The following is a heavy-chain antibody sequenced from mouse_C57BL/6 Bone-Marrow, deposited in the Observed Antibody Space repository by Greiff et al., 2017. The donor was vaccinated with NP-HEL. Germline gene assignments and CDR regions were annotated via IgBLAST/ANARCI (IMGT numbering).Heavy chain of an antibody. V-gene: IGHV5-6*01. CDR2: ISSGGSYT. D-gene: IGHD2-5*01. CDR1: GFTFSSYG. Sequence: EVQLVESGGDLVKPGGSLKLSCAASGFTFSSYGMSWVRQTPDTRLEWVATISSGGSYTYYPDSVKGRFTLSRDNAKNTLYLQMSSLKSEDTAMYYCARHYYSNYFDYWGQGTTLTVSS. CDR3: ARHYYSNYFDY. J-gene: IGHJ2*01.